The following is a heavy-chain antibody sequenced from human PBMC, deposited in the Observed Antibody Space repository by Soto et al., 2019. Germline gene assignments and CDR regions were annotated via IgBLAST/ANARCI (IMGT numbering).Heavy chain of an antibody. D-gene: IGHD3-3*01. Sequence: PLEILSLTCTVSGGSIISSSYYWGWIRQHPGKGQERIGSIYYSGSTYYNPSLKSRVTISVDTSKNQFSLKLSSVTAADTAVYYCASRTLYYDFWSGQPGPKDDYWGQGTLVTVSS. CDR1: GGSIISSSYY. CDR3: ASRTLYYDFWSGQPGPKDDY. CDR2: IYYSGST. J-gene: IGHJ4*02. V-gene: IGHV4-39*01.